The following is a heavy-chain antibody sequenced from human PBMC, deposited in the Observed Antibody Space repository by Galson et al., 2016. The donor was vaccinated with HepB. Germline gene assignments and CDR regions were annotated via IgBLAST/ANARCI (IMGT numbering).Heavy chain of an antibody. Sequence: SLRLSCAASGFIFNSYSMNWVRQAPGKGLEWISYISSSSNSMYYADSVKGRFTISRDNAKNSLYLQMNSLRAEDTAVYYCAKVATPNRNYENWFDSWGQGTLVTVSS. D-gene: IGHD4-11*01. CDR2: ISSSSNSM. J-gene: IGHJ5*01. V-gene: IGHV3-48*01. CDR1: GFIFNSYS. CDR3: AKVATPNRNYENWFDS.